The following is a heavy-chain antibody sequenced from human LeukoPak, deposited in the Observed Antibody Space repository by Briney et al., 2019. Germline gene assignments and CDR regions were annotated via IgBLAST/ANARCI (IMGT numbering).Heavy chain of an antibody. CDR2: IIPIFGTA. CDR1: GYTFTGYY. J-gene: IGHJ4*02. D-gene: IGHD3-9*01. CDR3: ARPQVLRYFNWSLTD. Sequence: ASVKVSCKASGYTFTGYYMHWVRQAPGQGLEWMGGIIPIFGTANYAQKFQGRVTITADESTSTAYMELSSLRSEDTAVYYCARPQVLRYFNWSLTDWGQGTLVTVSS. V-gene: IGHV1-69*13.